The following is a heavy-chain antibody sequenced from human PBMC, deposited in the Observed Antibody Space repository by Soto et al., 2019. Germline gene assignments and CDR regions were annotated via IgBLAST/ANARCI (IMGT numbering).Heavy chain of an antibody. D-gene: IGHD2-8*01. Sequence: EVQLVESGGGLVQPGGSLRLSCAASGFTFSSYSINWVRQAPGKGLEWFSYITSDSSTISYADSVKGRFTVCRDNAKNSLYLHMNSLRDEDTAVYYCARVGRGVYGMDVWGQGTSVTVSS. J-gene: IGHJ6*02. V-gene: IGHV3-48*02. CDR3: ARVGRGVYGMDV. CDR2: ITSDSSTI. CDR1: GFTFSSYS.